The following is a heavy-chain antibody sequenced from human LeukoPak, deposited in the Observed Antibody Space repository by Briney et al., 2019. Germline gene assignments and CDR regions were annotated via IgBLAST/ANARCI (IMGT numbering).Heavy chain of an antibody. CDR2: INPSGGST. J-gene: IGHJ4*02. CDR1: GYTFTNYY. D-gene: IGHD3-3*01. CDR3: ARDSVSGIIPTLSH. V-gene: IGHV1-46*01. Sequence: ASVKVSCKASGYTFTNYYIHWVRQAPGQGLECMGIINPSGGSTSYAQKFQGRVTMTTDTSTSTAYMELRSLRSDDTAVYYCARDSVSGIIPTLSHWGQGTLVTVSS.